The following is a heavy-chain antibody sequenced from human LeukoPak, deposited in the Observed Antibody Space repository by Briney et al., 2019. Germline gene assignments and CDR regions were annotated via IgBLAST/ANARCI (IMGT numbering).Heavy chain of an antibody. CDR3: ARSQPTPHSSSWYTRYDY. D-gene: IGHD6-13*01. V-gene: IGHV5-51*01. CDR2: IYPGDSDT. Sequence: GESLKISCKGSGYSFTSYWIGWVRQMPGKGLEWMGIIYPGDSDTRYSPSFQDQVTISADKSISTAYVQWSSLKASDTAMYYCARSQPTPHSSSWYTRYDYWGQGTLVTVSS. CDR1: GYSFTSYW. J-gene: IGHJ4*02.